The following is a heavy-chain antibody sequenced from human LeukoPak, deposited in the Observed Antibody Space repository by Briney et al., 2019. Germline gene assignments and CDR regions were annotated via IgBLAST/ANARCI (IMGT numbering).Heavy chain of an antibody. CDR1: GFTFNNYA. D-gene: IGHD5-18*01. CDR2: INGGGSS. V-gene: IGHV3-23*01. Sequence: GGSLGLSCAASGFTFNNYAMTWVRQAPGKGLEGVSVINGGGSSYYADSVKGRFTVSRDNSKNTLYLQMNSLRDEDTAVYYCAKGQGYNYGDSIDYWGQGTLVTVSS. J-gene: IGHJ4*02. CDR3: AKGQGYNYGDSIDY.